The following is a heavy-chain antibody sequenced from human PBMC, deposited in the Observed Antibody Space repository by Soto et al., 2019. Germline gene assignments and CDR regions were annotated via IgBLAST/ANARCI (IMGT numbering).Heavy chain of an antibody. CDR2: INHSGST. D-gene: IGHD2-2*01. Sequence: PSETLSLSCAVYGGSFRGYYWSWIRQPPGKGLEWIGEINHSGSTNYNPSLKSRVTISVDTSKNQFSLKLSSVTAADTAVYYCASSYCISTSCPPYYGMDVCGQGTTVT. V-gene: IGHV4-34*01. J-gene: IGHJ6*02. CDR1: GGSFRGYY. CDR3: ASSYCISTSCPPYYGMDV.